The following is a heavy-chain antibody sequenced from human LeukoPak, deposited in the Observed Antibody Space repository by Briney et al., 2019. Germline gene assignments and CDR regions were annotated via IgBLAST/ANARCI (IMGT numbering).Heavy chain of an antibody. CDR3: ASGGYSSSFGRLDY. CDR1: GGTFSSYA. V-gene: IGHV1-69*13. Sequence: GASVKVSCKASGGTFSSYAISWLRQAPGQGLEWMGGIIPIFGTANYAQKFQGRVTITADESTSTAYMELSSLRSEDTAVYYCASGGYSSSFGRLDYWGQGTLVTVSS. D-gene: IGHD6-6*01. J-gene: IGHJ4*02. CDR2: IIPIFGTA.